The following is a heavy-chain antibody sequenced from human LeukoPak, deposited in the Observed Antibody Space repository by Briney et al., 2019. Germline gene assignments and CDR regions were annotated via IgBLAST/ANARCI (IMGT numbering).Heavy chain of an antibody. V-gene: IGHV3-23*01. CDR2: ITGSDDKT. CDR3: ARDGGWFGDFAVDP. J-gene: IGHJ5*02. D-gene: IGHD3-10*01. Sequence: QSGGSLSLSCAASGFTFSGSAMTWVRQAPGKGLQWVSTITGSDDKTYYADSVKGRFTISRDFSKNMVHLHMNSLRVEDTAIYYCARDGGWFGDFAVDPWGQGTLVTVSS. CDR1: GFTFSGSA.